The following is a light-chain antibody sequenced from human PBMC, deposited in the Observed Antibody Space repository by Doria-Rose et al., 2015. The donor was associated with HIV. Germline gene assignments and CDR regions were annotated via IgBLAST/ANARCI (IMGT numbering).Light chain of an antibody. V-gene: IGKV3-20*01. CDR1: QRVKSSY. J-gene: IGKJ5*01. CDR2: DAS. Sequence: TQSPGTLSLSPGERATLSCRASQRVKSSYLAWYQQKPGQAPRLLIYDASTRATGIPDRFSGSGSRTDFTLTISRLETEYVAVYYCQQYGTSRGTFGQGTRLEIK. CDR3: QQYGTSRGT.